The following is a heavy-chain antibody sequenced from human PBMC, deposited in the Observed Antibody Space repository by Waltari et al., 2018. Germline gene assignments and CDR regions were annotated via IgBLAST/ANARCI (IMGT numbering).Heavy chain of an antibody. J-gene: IGHJ4*02. CDR1: GYSFTTYW. V-gene: IGHV5-51*03. CDR3: AKRDRGGSVSNYFDY. Sequence: DVQLAQSGAEVKKAGESLKISCKGSGYSFTTYWIGWVRQMPGKGLECMGILYPGASDTRCSPSFQGQVTISVDKSITTAYLQGSSLKASDTAIYFCAKRDRGGSVSNYFDYWGQGTLVTVSS. D-gene: IGHD3-10*01. CDR2: LYPGASDT.